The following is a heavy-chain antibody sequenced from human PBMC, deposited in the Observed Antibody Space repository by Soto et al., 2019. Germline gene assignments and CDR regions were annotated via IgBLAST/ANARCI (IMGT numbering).Heavy chain of an antibody. CDR3: ARASDDSSGYYYDLYYFDY. CDR2: ISAYNGNT. J-gene: IGHJ4*02. V-gene: IGHV1-18*01. CDR1: GYTFTIYG. D-gene: IGHD3-22*01. Sequence: ASVKVSCKASGYTFTIYGISCVRQSPLQWLDWMGWISAYNGNTNYAQKLQGRVTMTTDTSTSTAYMELRSLRSDDTAVYYCARASDDSSGYYYDLYYFDYWGQGTLVTVSS.